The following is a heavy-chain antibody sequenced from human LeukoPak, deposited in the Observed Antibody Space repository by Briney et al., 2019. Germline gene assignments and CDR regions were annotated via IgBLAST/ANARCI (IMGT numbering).Heavy chain of an antibody. CDR1: GYTLTSYG. V-gene: IGHV1-18*01. CDR2: ISPYNGNT. CDR3: ARDVGFWSGYPDAFDI. D-gene: IGHD3-3*01. Sequence: GASVKVSCKASGYTLTSYGIGWVRQAPGQGLEWMGWISPYNGNTNYAQKLQGRVTMTTGTSTSTAYMELRSLRFDDTAVYYCARDVGFWSGYPDAFDIWGQGTMVTVSS. J-gene: IGHJ3*02.